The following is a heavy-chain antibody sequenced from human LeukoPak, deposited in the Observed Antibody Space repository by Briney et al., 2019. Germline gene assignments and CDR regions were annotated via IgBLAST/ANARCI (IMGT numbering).Heavy chain of an antibody. D-gene: IGHD2-21*02. V-gene: IGHV5-51*01. CDR3: ARQPPKYCGGDCYSGAFDY. CDR2: IYPGDSDT. Sequence: GESLKISCKGSGYSFTSYWIGWVRQMPGKGLERMGIIYPGDSDTRYSPSFQGQVTISADKSISTAYLQWSSLKASDTAMYYCARQPPKYCGGDCYSGAFDYWGQGTLVTVSS. CDR1: GYSFTSYW. J-gene: IGHJ4*02.